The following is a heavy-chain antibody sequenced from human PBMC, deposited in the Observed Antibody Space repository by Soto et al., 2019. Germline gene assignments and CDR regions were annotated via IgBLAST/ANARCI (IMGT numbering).Heavy chain of an antibody. V-gene: IGHV3-30*18. J-gene: IGHJ4*02. CDR3: AKDGSHHFDY. CDR1: GFTFRYYA. D-gene: IGHD1-26*01. Sequence: QVQLVESGGGVVQPGRSLRLSCTASGFTFRYYAIQWVRQAQGQGLEWVAVISYDRSKKYYADSLKGRFTISRDHSANPVYLQMNSLRDDDPAVYYSAKDGSHHFDYWGQGTLVTVSS. CDR2: ISYDRSKK.